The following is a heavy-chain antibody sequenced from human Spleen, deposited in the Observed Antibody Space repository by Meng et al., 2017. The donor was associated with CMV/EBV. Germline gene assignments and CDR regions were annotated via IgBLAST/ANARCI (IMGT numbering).Heavy chain of an antibody. V-gene: IGHV3-23*03. CDR3: AKHYSNWYFDY. J-gene: IGHJ4*02. CDR2: IYSGGSSS. Sequence: GGSLRLSCAASGFTFSSYAMSWVRQAPGKGLEWVSVIYSGGSSSYYADSVKGRFTISRDNSKNTLYLQMNSLRAEDTAVYYCAKHYSNWYFDYWGQGTLVTVSS. CDR1: GFTFSSYA. D-gene: IGHD1-20*01.